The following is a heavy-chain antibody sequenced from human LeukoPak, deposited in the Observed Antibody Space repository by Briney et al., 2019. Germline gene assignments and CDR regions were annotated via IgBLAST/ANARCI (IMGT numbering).Heavy chain of an antibody. Sequence: GGSLRLSCAASGFTFSGSAMSWVRQAPGKGLEWVSLISFSGGSTYYADSVKGRFTISRDNSKDTLYLQMNSLRAEDTAIYYCARDIQLSTWGLGTMVTVSS. V-gene: IGHV3-23*01. CDR3: ARDIQLST. CDR1: GFTFSGSA. D-gene: IGHD5-24*01. J-gene: IGHJ3*01. CDR2: ISFSGGST.